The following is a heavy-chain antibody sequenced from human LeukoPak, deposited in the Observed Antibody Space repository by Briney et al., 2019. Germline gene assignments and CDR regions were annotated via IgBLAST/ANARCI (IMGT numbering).Heavy chain of an antibody. D-gene: IGHD1-14*01. J-gene: IGHJ4*02. V-gene: IGHV3-21*01. CDR3: ARETPGSRVFDS. Sequence: PGGSLRLSCAASGFTFSSYSMNWVRQAPGKGLEWVSSISSSSSYIYYADSVKGRFTVSRDKAKNTLYLQMNSLRADDTAVYYCARETPGSRVFDSWGQGTLVTVSS. CDR1: GFTFSSYS. CDR2: ISSSSSYI.